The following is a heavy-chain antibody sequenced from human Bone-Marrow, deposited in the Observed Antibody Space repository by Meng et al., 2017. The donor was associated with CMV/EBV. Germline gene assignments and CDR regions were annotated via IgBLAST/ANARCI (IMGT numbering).Heavy chain of an antibody. CDR1: GYTFTGYY. CDR2: INPNSGGT. V-gene: IGHV1-2*02. CDR3: ARILSNTDYYGMDV. Sequence: ASVKVSCKASGYTFTGYYMHWVRQAPGQGLEWMGWINPNSGGTNYAQKFQGRVTMTRDTSINTAYMEMSWLRSDDTAVYYCARILSNTDYYGMDVWGQGTTVTVSS. J-gene: IGHJ6*02. D-gene: IGHD1/OR15-1a*01.